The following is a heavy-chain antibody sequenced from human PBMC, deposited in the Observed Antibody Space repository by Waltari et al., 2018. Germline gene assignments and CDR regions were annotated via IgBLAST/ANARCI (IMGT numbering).Heavy chain of an antibody. V-gene: IGHV3-11*06. CDR3: ADLLPTAGRFYYSNMDV. Sequence: DSVKGRFTISRDDAKYSLYLQMNSLRAEDTAVYYCADLLPTAGRFYYSNMDVWGKGTTVTISS. J-gene: IGHJ6*04. D-gene: IGHD3-10*01.